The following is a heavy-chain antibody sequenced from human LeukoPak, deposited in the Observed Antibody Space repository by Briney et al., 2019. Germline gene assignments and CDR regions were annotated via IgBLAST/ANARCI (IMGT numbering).Heavy chain of an antibody. J-gene: IGHJ4*02. CDR1: GYTLTELS. CDR3: ARDLSASSGFDY. D-gene: IGHD2/OR15-2a*01. V-gene: IGHV1-18*01. Sequence: ASVTVSCKVSGYTLTELSMHWVRQAPGQGLEWMGWISAYNGNTNYAQKLQGRVTMTTDTSTSTAYMELRSLRSDDTAVYYCARDLSASSGFDYWGQGTLVTVSS. CDR2: ISAYNGNT.